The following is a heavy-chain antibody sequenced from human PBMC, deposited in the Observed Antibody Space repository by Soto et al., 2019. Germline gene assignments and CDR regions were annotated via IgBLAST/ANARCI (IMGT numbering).Heavy chain of an antibody. CDR3: ASITTISPTPSARPARRDAFDI. CDR1: GGSISSGGYY. J-gene: IGHJ3*02. D-gene: IGHD6-6*01. Sequence: SETLSLTCTVSGGSISSGGYYWSWIRQHPGKGLEWIGYIYYSGSTYYNPSLKSRVTISVDTSKNQFSLKLSSVTAADTAVYYCASITTISPTPSARPARRDAFDIWGQGTMVTVSS. CDR2: IYYSGST. V-gene: IGHV4-31*03.